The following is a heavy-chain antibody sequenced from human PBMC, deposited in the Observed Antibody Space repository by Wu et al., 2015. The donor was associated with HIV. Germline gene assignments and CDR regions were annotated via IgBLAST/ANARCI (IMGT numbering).Heavy chain of an antibody. CDR1: GYTFTGYY. Sequence: QVHLVQFGGEVKKPGASVRVSCKTSGYTFTGYYIHWVRQAPGHGLEWMGWINPGSGDTSYSQKLQNRVTMTRDTSISTAYMELNRLRFDDTAVYYCARDPQEVSGWYTHWGQGTLVTVSS. CDR2: INPGSGDT. V-gene: IGHV1-2*02. J-gene: IGHJ4*02. CDR3: ARDPQEVSGWYTH. D-gene: IGHD6-19*01.